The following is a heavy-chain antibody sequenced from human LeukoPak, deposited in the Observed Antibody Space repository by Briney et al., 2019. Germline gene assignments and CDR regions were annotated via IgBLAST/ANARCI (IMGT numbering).Heavy chain of an antibody. D-gene: IGHD3-3*01. CDR1: GASISSGDYY. CDR3: ARQSWSYDFWSGYYLAYYGMDV. Sequence: PSETLSLTCTVSGASISSGDYYWSWIRQPPGKGLECIGHIYYSGSTYYNPSLKSRVTTSVDTSKNQFSLKLSSVTAADTAVYYCARQSWSYDFWSGYYLAYYGMDVWGQGTTVTVSS. CDR2: IYYSGST. V-gene: IGHV4-30-4*01. J-gene: IGHJ6*02.